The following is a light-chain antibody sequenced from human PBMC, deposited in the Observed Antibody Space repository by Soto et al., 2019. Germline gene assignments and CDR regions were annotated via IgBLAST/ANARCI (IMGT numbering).Light chain of an antibody. CDR1: SSNIGGNV. J-gene: IGLJ2*01. CDR3: ATWDDRLNGVV. V-gene: IGLV1-44*01. Sequence: QAVVTQPPSASATPGQRVTISCSGSSSNIGGNVVNWYQQLPGTSPKVLIYSNNYRPSGVPDRFSGSKSGTSASLAIGGLQSEDEADYYCATWDDRLNGVVFGGGTKVTVL. CDR2: SNN.